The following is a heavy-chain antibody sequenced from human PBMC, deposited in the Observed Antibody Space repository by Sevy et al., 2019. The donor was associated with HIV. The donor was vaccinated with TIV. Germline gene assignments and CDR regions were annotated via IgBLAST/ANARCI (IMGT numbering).Heavy chain of an antibody. CDR3: AKDLRMGDILTGYLNY. Sequence: GGSLRLSCTASGFKFDDYAMHWVRQPPGKGLEWVSGITWDGGRTGYADSVKGRFIISRDNTKSSLYLQMNSLRAEDTALYYCAKDLRMGDILTGYLNYWGQGILVTVSS. CDR1: GFKFDDYA. J-gene: IGHJ4*02. D-gene: IGHD3-9*01. V-gene: IGHV3-9*01. CDR2: ITWDGGRT.